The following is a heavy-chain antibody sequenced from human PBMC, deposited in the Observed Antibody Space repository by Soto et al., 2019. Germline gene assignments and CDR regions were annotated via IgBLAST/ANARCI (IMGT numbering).Heavy chain of an antibody. CDR3: ANQRSRGRYNSTQY. CDR2: MFHSGST. J-gene: IGHJ4*02. Sequence: SETLSLTCAVSGYSISSGVYWGWIRQPPGKGLEWIGIMFHSGSTYYNPSLQSRVTISVDTSKNQVSLKLTSVTVADTAVYFCANQRSRGRYNSTQYWGQGIQVTPSS. D-gene: IGHD3-9*01. V-gene: IGHV4-38-2*01. CDR1: GYSISSGVY.